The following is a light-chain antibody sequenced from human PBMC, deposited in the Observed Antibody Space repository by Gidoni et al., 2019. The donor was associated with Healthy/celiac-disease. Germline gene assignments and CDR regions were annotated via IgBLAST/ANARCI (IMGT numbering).Light chain of an antibody. J-gene: IGLJ3*02. CDR1: SGYGNYH. CDR2: VGTGGIVG. V-gene: IGLV9-49*01. Sequence: QPVLTQPPSASASLGASVTLTCTLSSGYGNYHVDWYQQRPGKSARFVMRVGTGGIVGSKGDGIPDRFSVLGSVLNRYLTIKNIQEEDESDYHCGADHGSGSNFGWVFGGGTKLTVL. CDR3: GADHGSGSNFGWV.